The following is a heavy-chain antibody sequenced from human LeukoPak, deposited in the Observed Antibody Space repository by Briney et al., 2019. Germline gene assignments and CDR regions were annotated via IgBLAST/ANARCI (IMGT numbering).Heavy chain of an antibody. V-gene: IGHV3-48*04. Sequence: GGSLRLSCAASGFTFSSYSMNWVRQAPGKGLEWVSYISSSSSTIYYADSVKGRFTISRDNAKNSLYLQMNSLRAEDTAVYYCAGSQLLWFGEPTPGWFDPWGQGTLVTVSS. CDR1: GFTFSSYS. J-gene: IGHJ5*02. CDR3: AGSQLLWFGEPTPGWFDP. D-gene: IGHD3-10*01. CDR2: ISSSSSTI.